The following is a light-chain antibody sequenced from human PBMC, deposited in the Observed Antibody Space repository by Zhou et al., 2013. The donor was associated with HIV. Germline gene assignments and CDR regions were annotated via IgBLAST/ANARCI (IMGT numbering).Light chain of an antibody. CDR3: QQYGSSPPNT. V-gene: IGKV3-15*01. CDR1: QSVANN. Sequence: EIVMTQSPATLSVSPGDRATLSCRASQSVANNLAWYQQKPGQAPRLLIYGASTRAAGIPARFRGSGSGTDFTLTISRLEPEDFAVYYCQQYGSSPPNTFGQGTKLEIK. CDR2: GAS. J-gene: IGKJ2*01.